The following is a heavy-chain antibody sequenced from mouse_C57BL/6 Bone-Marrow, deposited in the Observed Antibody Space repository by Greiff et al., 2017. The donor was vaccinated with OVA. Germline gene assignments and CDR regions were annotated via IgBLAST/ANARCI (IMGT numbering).Heavy chain of an antibody. J-gene: IGHJ1*03. V-gene: IGHV3-6*01. D-gene: IGHD1-1*01. CDR2: ISYDGSN. CDR3: ARVDTTVVADWYFDV. Sequence: DVQLQESGPGLVKPSQSLSLTCSVTGYSITSGYYWNWIRQFPGNKLEWMGYISYDGSNNYNPSLKNRISITRDTSKNQFFLKLNSVTTEDTATYYCARVDTTVVADWYFDVWGTGPTVTVSS. CDR1: GYSITSGYY.